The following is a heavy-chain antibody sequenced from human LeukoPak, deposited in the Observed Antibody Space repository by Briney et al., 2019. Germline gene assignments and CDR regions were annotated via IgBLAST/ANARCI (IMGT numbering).Heavy chain of an antibody. J-gene: IGHJ4*01. Sequence: GGSLRLSCAASGFTFSSYAMHWVRQAPGKGLGWVAVISYDGSNKYYADSVKGRFTISRDNSKNTLYLQMNSLRAEDTAVYYCATDRRIALAGTLDDWGPGTLVTVSS. CDR3: ATDRRIALAGTLDD. D-gene: IGHD6-13*01. V-gene: IGHV3-30-3*01. CDR1: GFTFSSYA. CDR2: ISYDGSNK.